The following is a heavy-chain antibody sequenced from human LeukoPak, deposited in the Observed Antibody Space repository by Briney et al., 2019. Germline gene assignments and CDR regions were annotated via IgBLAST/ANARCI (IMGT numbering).Heavy chain of an antibody. J-gene: IGHJ4*01. V-gene: IGHV3-23*01. CDR2: ITAGGDST. D-gene: IGHD3-10*01. Sequence: GGSLRLSCAASGFTFSGYAMSWVRLAPGEGLEWVSAITAGGDSTYYAESVKGRFTISRDNAKNTLYLQMNSLRAEDTAMYYCARAVYYSNYLGYWGQGTLVTVSS. CDR1: GFTFSGYA. CDR3: ARAVYYSNYLGY.